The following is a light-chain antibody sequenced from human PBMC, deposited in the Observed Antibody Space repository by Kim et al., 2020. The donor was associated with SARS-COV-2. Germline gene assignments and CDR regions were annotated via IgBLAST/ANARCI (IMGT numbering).Light chain of an antibody. CDR1: SLRSYY. V-gene: IGLV3-19*01. J-gene: IGLJ1*01. Sequence: SSELTQDPAVSVALGQTVKITCQGDSLRSYYASWYQQKPGQAPILVIYGRNNRPSGIPDRFSGSSPVNTASLTITQAQAEDEADYYCNSRDSTGKRWVFG. CDR2: GRN. CDR3: NSRDSTGKRWV.